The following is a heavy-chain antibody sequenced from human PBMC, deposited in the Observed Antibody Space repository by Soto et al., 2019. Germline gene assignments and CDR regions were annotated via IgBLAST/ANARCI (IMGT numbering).Heavy chain of an antibody. J-gene: IGHJ3*02. Sequence: QVQLVQSGAEVKNPGASVKVSCKASGYTFSNYGISWVRQAPGQGLEWMGWISPHNGNTKYTQKFQGRVTMTTDTSTRTAYMELRRMRSDDTAVFSCARVFASGSYIAFDTWGQGTMVTVSS. V-gene: IGHV1-18*01. D-gene: IGHD3-10*01. CDR1: GYTFSNYG. CDR2: ISPHNGNT. CDR3: ARVFASGSYIAFDT.